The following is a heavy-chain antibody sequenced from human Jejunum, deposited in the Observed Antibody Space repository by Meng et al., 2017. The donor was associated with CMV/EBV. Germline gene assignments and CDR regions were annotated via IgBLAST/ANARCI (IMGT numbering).Heavy chain of an antibody. CDR2: INPNSGDT. V-gene: IGHV1-2*02. J-gene: IGHJ4*02. CDR3: ATLYSGYSKGVY. Sequence: ASGYTVTGYSMHWVRQAPGQGLEWMGWINPNSGDTNYAQKFQGRVTMTRDTSISTAYMELNRLISDDTAIYYCATLYSGYSKGVYWGQGTRVTVSS. CDR1: GYTVTGYS. D-gene: IGHD5-12*01.